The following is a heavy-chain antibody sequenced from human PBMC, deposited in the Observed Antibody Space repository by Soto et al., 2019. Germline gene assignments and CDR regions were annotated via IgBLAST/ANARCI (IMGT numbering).Heavy chain of an antibody. CDR2: ISSSSSYI. CDR1: GFNTRFYS. Sequence: VGSLRLSCTASGFNTRFYSMNWVRQAPGKGLEWVSSISSSSSYIYYADSVKGRFTISRDNAKNSLYLQMNSLRAEDTAVYYCARDRTTVTVWYFDLWGRGTLVTVSS. J-gene: IGHJ2*01. D-gene: IGHD4-17*01. CDR3: ARDRTTVTVWYFDL. V-gene: IGHV3-21*01.